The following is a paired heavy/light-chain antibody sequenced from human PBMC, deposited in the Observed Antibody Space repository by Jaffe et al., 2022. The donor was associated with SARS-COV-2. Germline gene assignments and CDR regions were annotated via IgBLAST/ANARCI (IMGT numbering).Heavy chain of an antibody. Sequence: QVQLVQSGAEVKKPGASVKVSCKASGYTFTGYYMHWVRQAPGQGLEWMGWIDPHSGGINYAQKFQGWVTMTRDTSITTAYMELSRLRSDDTAVYYCARGKEGNSDDAFDIWGQGTTVTVSP. CDR1: GYTFTGYY. CDR3: ARGKEGNSDDAFDI. V-gene: IGHV1-2*04. CDR2: IDPHSGGI. J-gene: IGHJ3*02. D-gene: IGHD4-4*01.
Light chain of an antibody. V-gene: IGLV2-14*03. J-gene: IGLJ3*02. Sequence: QSALTQPASVSGSPGQSITISCTGTSGDVGGYNYVSWYQQHPGKAPKLMIYNVSDRPSGVSIRFSGSKSGNTASLTISGLRAEDEADYFCSSYTATTTAVFGGGTKLTVL. CDR3: SSYTATTTAV. CDR1: SGDVGGYNY. CDR2: NVS.